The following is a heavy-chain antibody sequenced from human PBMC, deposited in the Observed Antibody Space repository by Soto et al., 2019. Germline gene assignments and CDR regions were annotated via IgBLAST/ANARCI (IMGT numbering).Heavy chain of an antibody. CDR3: AREKDCSSTSCYAFDI. CDR1: GGSISSYY. CDR2: IYYSGST. D-gene: IGHD2-2*01. Sequence: QVQLQESGPGLVKPSETLSLTCTVSGGSISSYYWSWIRQPPGKGLEWIGYIYYSGSTNYNPSLKSRVTISVDTSKNQFSLKLSSVTAADTGVYYCAREKDCSSTSCYAFDIWGQGTMVTVSS. V-gene: IGHV4-59*01. J-gene: IGHJ3*02.